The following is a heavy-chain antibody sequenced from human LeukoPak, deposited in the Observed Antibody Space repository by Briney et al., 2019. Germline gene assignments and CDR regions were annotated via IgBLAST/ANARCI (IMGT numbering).Heavy chain of an antibody. CDR2: INSDGSFT. Sequence: GGSLRLSCAASGFTFSSHWMHWVRQAPGRGLVWVSGINSDGSFTTYADSVKGRFTTSRDNAKNTLYLQTNSLRAEDTAVYYCARGDGYGYISWGQGTLVTVSS. D-gene: IGHD5-18*01. CDR3: ARGDGYGYIS. V-gene: IGHV3-74*01. J-gene: IGHJ5*02. CDR1: GFTFSSHW.